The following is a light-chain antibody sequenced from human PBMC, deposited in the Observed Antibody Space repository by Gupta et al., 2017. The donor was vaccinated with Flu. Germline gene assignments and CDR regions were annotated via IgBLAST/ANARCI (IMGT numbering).Light chain of an antibody. CDR2: RAS. J-gene: IGKJ4*01. Sequence: GDRVTITCRASQSISDWLAWYQQKPGKAPNLLIYRASTLESGVPSRFSGSGSGTEFTLTISSLQPDDFATYYCQQYNSPPLSFGGGTKMEIK. V-gene: IGKV1-5*03. CDR1: QSISDW. CDR3: QQYNSPPLS.